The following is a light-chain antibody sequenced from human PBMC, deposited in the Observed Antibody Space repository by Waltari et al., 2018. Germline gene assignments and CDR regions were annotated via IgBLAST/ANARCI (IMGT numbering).Light chain of an antibody. CDR3: QSYDNTYQGL. Sequence: NFLLTQPHSVSESPGKTVTISCIRSSGSIASNYVQWYQQRPGSAPTTVIYEDTQRPPGFLDRFSGSIDTSSNSASLTISGLKTEDEADYYCQSYDNTYQGLFGGVTELTVL. V-gene: IGLV6-57*04. CDR2: EDT. CDR1: SGSIASNY. J-gene: IGLJ3*02.